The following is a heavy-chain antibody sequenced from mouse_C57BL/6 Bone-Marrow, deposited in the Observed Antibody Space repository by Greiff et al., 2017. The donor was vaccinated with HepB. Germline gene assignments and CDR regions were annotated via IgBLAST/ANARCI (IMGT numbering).Heavy chain of an antibody. J-gene: IGHJ4*01. V-gene: IGHV1-55*01. D-gene: IGHD1-1*01. Sequence: QVQLQQPGAELVKPGASVKMSCKASGYTFTSYWITWVKQRPGQGLEWIGDIYPGSGSTNYNEKFKSKATLTVDTSSSTAYMQLSSLTSEDTAVYYCERGRYGSSCPYTMDYRGQGTAATVSA. CDR3: ERGRYGSSCPYTMDY. CDR1: GYTFTSYW. CDR2: IYPGSGST.